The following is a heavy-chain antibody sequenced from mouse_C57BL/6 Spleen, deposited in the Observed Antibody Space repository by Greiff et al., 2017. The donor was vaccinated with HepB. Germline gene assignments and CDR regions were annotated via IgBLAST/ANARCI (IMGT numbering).Heavy chain of an antibody. CDR3: AREEDYGSSLFAY. CDR1: GYTFTSYW. J-gene: IGHJ3*01. CDR2: IDPSDSET. Sequence: QVQLQQSGAELVRPGSSVKLSCKASGYTFTSYWMHWVKQRPIQGLEWIGNIDPSDSETHYNQKFKDKATLTVDKSSSTAYMQLSSLTSEDSAVYYCAREEDYGSSLFAYWGQGTLVTVSA. V-gene: IGHV1-52*01. D-gene: IGHD1-1*01.